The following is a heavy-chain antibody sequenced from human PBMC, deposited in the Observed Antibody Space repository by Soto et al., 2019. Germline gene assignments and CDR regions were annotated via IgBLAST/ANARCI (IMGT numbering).Heavy chain of an antibody. CDR2: IFYRGTT. CDR1: GGSVSGYY. Sequence: PSEILSLTCTVSGGSVSGYYWSWIRQSPGKGLEWLGYIFYRGTTKYSPSVKGRVTISVDTSRNQFSLNLSSVTAADTAVYYCTRHAIIPKLQYGMDVWGQGTMVTVSS. J-gene: IGHJ6*02. D-gene: IGHD3-22*01. CDR3: TRHAIIPKLQYGMDV. V-gene: IGHV4-59*02.